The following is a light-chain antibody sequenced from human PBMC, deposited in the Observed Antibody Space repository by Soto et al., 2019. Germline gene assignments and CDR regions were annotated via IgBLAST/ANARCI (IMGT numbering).Light chain of an antibody. Sequence: ETVMTQSPVTLSVSPGDTATLSCRASQTISANLAWYQQRPGQAPRLLIYGASTRATGIPARFSGSGSGTEFTLTISSLHSEDFAVYYCQQYNNWPPLTFGGGTKVEIK. CDR2: GAS. CDR3: QQYNNWPPLT. V-gene: IGKV3-15*01. CDR1: QTISAN. J-gene: IGKJ4*01.